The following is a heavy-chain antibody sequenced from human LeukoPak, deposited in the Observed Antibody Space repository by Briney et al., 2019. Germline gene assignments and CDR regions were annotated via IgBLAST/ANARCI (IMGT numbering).Heavy chain of an antibody. CDR3: TTDTRRVVVPK. J-gene: IGHJ4*02. CDR2: IKRKTDGGTT. V-gene: IGHV3-15*01. Sequence: GGSLRLSCAASGFSVSSNYMSWVRQAPGKGLEWVGRIKRKTDGGTTDYAAPVKGRFSISRDDSKTSLYLQMNNLQTEDTAVYYCTTDTRRVVVPKWGQGTLVTVSS. CDR1: GFSVSSNY. D-gene: IGHD2-15*01.